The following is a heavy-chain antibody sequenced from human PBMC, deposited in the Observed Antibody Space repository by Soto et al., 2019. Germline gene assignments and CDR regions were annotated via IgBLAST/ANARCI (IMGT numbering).Heavy chain of an antibody. CDR3: AREYAGATKGWFDP. J-gene: IGHJ5*02. CDR2: IYTSWST. CDR1: GGSISSYY. Sequence: KPSETLSLTCTVSGGSISSYYWSWIRQPAGKGLEWIGRIYTSWSTNYNPSLKSRVTMSVDTSKNQFSLKLSSVTAADTAVYYCAREYAGATKGWFDPWGQGTLVTVSS. V-gene: IGHV4-4*07. D-gene: IGHD1-26*01.